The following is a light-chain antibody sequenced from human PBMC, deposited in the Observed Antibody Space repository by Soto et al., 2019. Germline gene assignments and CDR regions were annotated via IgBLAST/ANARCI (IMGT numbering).Light chain of an antibody. CDR3: QQSYSTPLT. CDR1: QTISSY. J-gene: IGKJ4*01. V-gene: IGKV1-39*01. Sequence: DIQMTQSPCTLSASVGGRVTITCRASQTISSYLNWYQXKPGKAPKLLIYAASSLQSGVPSRFSGSGSGTDFTLTISSLQPEDFATYYCQQSYSTPLTFGGGTKVDIK. CDR2: AAS.